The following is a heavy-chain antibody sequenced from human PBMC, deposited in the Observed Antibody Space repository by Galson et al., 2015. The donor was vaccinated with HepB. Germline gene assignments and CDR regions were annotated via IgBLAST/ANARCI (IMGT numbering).Heavy chain of an antibody. Sequence: SLRLSCAASGFTFNNYALTWARQAPGKGLEWVSSISGSGDNTDYADSVKGRFAISRDNSRNTVYLQMNGLRDEDTALYYCAKHWGNGLNSPFDYWGQGTLVTVSS. CDR1: GFTFNNYA. D-gene: IGHD3-16*01. V-gene: IGHV3-23*01. J-gene: IGHJ4*02. CDR2: ISGSGDNT. CDR3: AKHWGNGLNSPFDY.